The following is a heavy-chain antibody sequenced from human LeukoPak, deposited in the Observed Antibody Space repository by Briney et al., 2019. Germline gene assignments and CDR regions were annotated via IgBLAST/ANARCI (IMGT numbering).Heavy chain of an antibody. Sequence: ASVKVSCKASGGTFSSYAISWVRQAPGQGLEWMGWINTNTGNPTYAQGFTGRFVFSLDTSVSTAYLQISSLKAEDTAVYYCARGGAQWYDFWSGYPGDYWGQGTLVTVSS. V-gene: IGHV7-4-1*02. J-gene: IGHJ4*02. CDR2: INTNTGNP. CDR3: ARGGAQWYDFWSGYPGDY. CDR1: GGTFSSYA. D-gene: IGHD3-3*01.